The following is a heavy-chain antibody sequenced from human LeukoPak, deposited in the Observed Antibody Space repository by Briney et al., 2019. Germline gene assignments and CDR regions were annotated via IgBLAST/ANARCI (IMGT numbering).Heavy chain of an antibody. Sequence: PSETQSLTCNVSGGSVSSSSYYWAWIRQTPGRGPEFIGTIYYSGSTYYTPSLNSRVVISIDTSKNQFSLKVNSVTAADTAVYYCAREAWALAGAGEEAFDIWGQGTRVTVSS. D-gene: IGHD6-13*01. CDR1: GGSVSSSSYY. CDR3: AREAWALAGAGEEAFDI. J-gene: IGHJ3*02. CDR2: IYYSGST. V-gene: IGHV4-39*07.